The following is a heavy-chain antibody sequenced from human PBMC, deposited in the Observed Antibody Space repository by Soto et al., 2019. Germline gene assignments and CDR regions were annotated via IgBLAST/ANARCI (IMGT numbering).Heavy chain of an antibody. Sequence: GASVKVSCKASGYTFTIYGISWVLQAPGQGLEWMGWISVYNGNTNYAQKLQGRVTMTTDTSTSTAYMELRSLRSDDTAVYYCASGWFGEFVYYFDYWGQGTLVTVSS. J-gene: IGHJ4*02. CDR1: GYTFTIYG. CDR2: ISVYNGNT. CDR3: ASGWFGEFVYYFDY. D-gene: IGHD3-10*01. V-gene: IGHV1-18*01.